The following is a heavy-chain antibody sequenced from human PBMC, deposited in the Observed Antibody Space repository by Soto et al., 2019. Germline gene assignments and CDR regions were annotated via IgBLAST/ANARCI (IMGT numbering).Heavy chain of an antibody. Sequence: SETLSLTCAVSGGSISSSNWWSWIRQPPGKGLEWIGEIYHSGSTIYNPSLKSRVTISVDTSKNQFSLKLSSVTTADTAVYYCARELENFDYWGQGTLVTVSS. CDR1: GGSISSSNW. V-gene: IGHV4-4*02. J-gene: IGHJ4*02. CDR3: ARELENFDY. CDR2: IYHSGST.